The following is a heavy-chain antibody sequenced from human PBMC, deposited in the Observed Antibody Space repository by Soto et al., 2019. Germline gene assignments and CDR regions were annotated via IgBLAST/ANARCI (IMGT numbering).Heavy chain of an antibody. CDR1: GYTFTSYY. Sequence: GASVKVSCKASGYTFTSYYMHWVRQAPGQGLEWMGIINPSGGSTSYAQKFQGRVTMTRDTSTSTVYMELSSLRSEDTAVYYCARDRRYCTNGVCYRPDAFDIWGQGTMVTVSS. V-gene: IGHV1-46*03. J-gene: IGHJ3*02. D-gene: IGHD2-8*01. CDR3: ARDRRYCTNGVCYRPDAFDI. CDR2: INPSGGST.